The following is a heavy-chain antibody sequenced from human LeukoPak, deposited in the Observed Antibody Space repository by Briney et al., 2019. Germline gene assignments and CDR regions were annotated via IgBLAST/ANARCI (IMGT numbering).Heavy chain of an antibody. D-gene: IGHD3-22*01. CDR1: GYTITDYY. J-gene: IGHJ4*02. CDR2: INPNSGGT. Sequence: ASVKVSCKASGYTITDYYIHWVRQAPGQGLEWMGWINPNSGGTNYAQKFQGRVTMTSDTSISTAYMELSRLRSDDTALDYCTRGSYYDSSGYSGVRLFDYWGQGTPVTVPS. V-gene: IGHV1-2*02. CDR3: TRGSYYDSSGYSGVRLFDY.